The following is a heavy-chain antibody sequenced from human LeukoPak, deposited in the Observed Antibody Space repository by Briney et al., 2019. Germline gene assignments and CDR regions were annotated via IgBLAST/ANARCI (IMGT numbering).Heavy chain of an antibody. CDR1: GYTFTGYY. CDR3: ARADRITIFGVVITLYY. D-gene: IGHD3-3*01. Sequence: GASVKVSCKASGYTFTGYYMHWVRQAPGQGLEWMRWINPNSGGTNYAQKFQGRVTMTRDTSISTAYMELSRLRSDDTAVYYCARADRITIFGVVITLYYWGQGTLVTVSS. J-gene: IGHJ4*02. CDR2: INPNSGGT. V-gene: IGHV1-2*02.